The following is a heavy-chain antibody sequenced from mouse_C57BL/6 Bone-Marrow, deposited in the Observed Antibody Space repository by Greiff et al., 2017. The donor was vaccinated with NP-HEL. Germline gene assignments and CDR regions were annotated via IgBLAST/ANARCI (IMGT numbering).Heavy chain of an antibody. D-gene: IGHD2-4*01. CDR2: ISYDGSN. V-gene: IGHV3-6*01. CDR1: GYSITSGYY. CDR3: AREGGLRRYVDF. J-gene: IGHJ1*03. Sequence: EVKLQESGPGLVKPSQSLSLTCSVTGYSITSGYYWNWIRQFPGNQLEWMGYISYDGSNNYNPSLKNRISITRDTSNNQVVLKLNSVTTEDTATYYCAREGGLRRYVDFGGTGTTVTVTS.